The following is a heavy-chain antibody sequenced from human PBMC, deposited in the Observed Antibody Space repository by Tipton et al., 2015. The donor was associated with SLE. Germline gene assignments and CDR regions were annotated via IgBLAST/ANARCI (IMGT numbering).Heavy chain of an antibody. CDR3: ARDAHGYYSGWMDY. V-gene: IGHV4-4*07. CDR2: VYISGNP. CDR1: GGSLSSYY. J-gene: IGHJ4*02. D-gene: IGHD2-15*01. Sequence: TLSLTCTVSGGSLSSYYWNWIRQAAGKGLERIGRVYISGNPNYNPSVPSRVTMSVDTSKNQFSLILSSVTAADTAVYYCARDAHGYYSGWMDYWGQGTLVTVSS.